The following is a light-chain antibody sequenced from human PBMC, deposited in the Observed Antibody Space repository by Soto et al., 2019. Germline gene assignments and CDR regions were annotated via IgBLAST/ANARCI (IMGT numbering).Light chain of an antibody. V-gene: IGLV2-14*01. CDR3: ASYASGGTPWV. CDR1: SNDVGAYNF. Sequence: QSALTQPASVSGSPGQSFTITCAGTSNDVGAYNFVSWYQQRPGKAPKLVIFAVSDRPSGVSNRFSGSRSGYTASLTISGLQSEDEAFYYCASYASGGTPWVFGGGTKLTV. CDR2: AVS. J-gene: IGLJ3*02.